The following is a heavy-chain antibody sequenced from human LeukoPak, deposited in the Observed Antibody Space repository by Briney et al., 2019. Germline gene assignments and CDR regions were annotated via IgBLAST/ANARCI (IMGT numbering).Heavy chain of an antibody. CDR1: GVSIISSDW. J-gene: IGHJ5*02. Sequence: SETLSLTCAVSGVSIISSDWWSWVRQSPEKGLEWIGDVYHSGSTNYNPSVKSRVTISVDKSRNQFSLRLSSVTAADTAVYYCVSRRPWFDPWGQGALVTVSS. V-gene: IGHV4-4*02. CDR2: VYHSGST. CDR3: VSRRPWFDP. D-gene: IGHD1-1*01.